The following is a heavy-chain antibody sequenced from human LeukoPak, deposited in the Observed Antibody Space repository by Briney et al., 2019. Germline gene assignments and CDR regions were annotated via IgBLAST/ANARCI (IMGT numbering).Heavy chain of an antibody. CDR3: ARALTTLTYEGY. J-gene: IGHJ4*02. V-gene: IGHV3-21*01. D-gene: IGHD1-1*01. Sequence: GGSLRLSCAASGSTFSSYTMHWIRQAPGKGLEWVSSISGSNSYIFYADSVKGRFTVSRDNAKDSLYLQMNSLRAEDTAVYYCARALTTLTYEGYWGQGTLVTVSS. CDR1: GSTFSSYT. CDR2: ISGSNSYI.